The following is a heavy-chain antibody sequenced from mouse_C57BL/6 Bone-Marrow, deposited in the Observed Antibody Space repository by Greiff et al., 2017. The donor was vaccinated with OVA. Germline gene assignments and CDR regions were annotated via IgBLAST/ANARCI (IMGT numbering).Heavy chain of an antibody. D-gene: IGHD2-9*01. CDR2: IDPETGGT. J-gene: IGHJ1*03. CDR1: GYTFTDYE. Sequence: VQLQQSGAELVRPGASVTLSCKASGYTFTDYEMHWVKQTPVPGLEWIGAIDPETGGTAYNQKFKGKAILTADKSSSTAYMELRSLTSEDSAVYYCTRDLLWLPRYWYFDVWGTGTTVTVSS. CDR3: TRDLLWLPRYWYFDV. V-gene: IGHV1-15*01.